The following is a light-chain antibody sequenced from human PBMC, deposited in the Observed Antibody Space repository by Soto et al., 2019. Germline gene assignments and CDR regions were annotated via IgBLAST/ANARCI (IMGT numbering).Light chain of an antibody. J-gene: IGLJ2*01. CDR2: GNI. V-gene: IGLV1-40*01. CDR1: SSNIGAGYD. CDR3: AAWDNSLSAVL. Sequence: QSVLTQPPSVSGAPGQRVTISCTGSSSNIGAGYDVHWYQQRPGTAPKLLIFGNINRPSGVPDRFSGSKSGTSASLAITGLQAEDEGDYYCAAWDNSLSAVLFGGGTKLTVL.